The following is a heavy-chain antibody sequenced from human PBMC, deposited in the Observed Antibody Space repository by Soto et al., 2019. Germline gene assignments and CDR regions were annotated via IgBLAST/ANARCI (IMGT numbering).Heavy chain of an antibody. CDR1: GGTFSGYA. CDR3: ASDPYSNYVFDS. J-gene: IGHJ4*02. D-gene: IGHD4-4*01. V-gene: IGHV1-69*13. Sequence: SVKLSCKGSGGTFSGYAISWVRQAPGQGLEWMGGIIPIFGTANYAQKFQGRVTITADESTSTAYMELSSLRSEDTAVYYCASDPYSNYVFDSWGQGTLVTVSS. CDR2: IIPIFGTA.